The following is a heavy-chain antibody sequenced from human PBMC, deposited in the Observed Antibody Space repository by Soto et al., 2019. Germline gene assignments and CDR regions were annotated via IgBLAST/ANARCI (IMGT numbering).Heavy chain of an antibody. D-gene: IGHD3-3*01. V-gene: IGHV3-9*01. Sequence: EVQLVESGGGLVQPGRSLRLSCAASGFTFDDYAMHWVRQAPGKGLEWVSGISWNSGSIGYADSVKGRFTISRDNAKNSLSLQMNSLRAEDTALYYCAKGYDFWSGTIDYGGQGTLVTVSS. CDR3: AKGYDFWSGTIDY. CDR2: ISWNSGSI. J-gene: IGHJ4*02. CDR1: GFTFDDYA.